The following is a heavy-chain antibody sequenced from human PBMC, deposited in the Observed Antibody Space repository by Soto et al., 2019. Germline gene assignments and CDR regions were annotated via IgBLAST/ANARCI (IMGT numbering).Heavy chain of an antibody. J-gene: IGHJ6*02. CDR1: GGSFSGYY. D-gene: IGHD2-2*01. V-gene: IGHV4-34*01. Sequence: SETLSLTCAVYGGSFSGYYWSWIRQPPGKGLEWIGEINHSGSTNYNPSLKSRVTISVDTSKNQFSLKLSSVTAADTAVYYCERGTSYYYYGMDVWGQGTTVTVSS. CDR2: INHSGST. CDR3: ERGTSYYYYGMDV.